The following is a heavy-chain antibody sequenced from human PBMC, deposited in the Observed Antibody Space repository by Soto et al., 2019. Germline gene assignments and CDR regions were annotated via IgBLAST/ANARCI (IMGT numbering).Heavy chain of an antibody. CDR1: GGTFSSYT. D-gene: IGHD2-15*01. CDR2: IIPILGIA. V-gene: IGHV1-69*02. Sequence: SVKVSCKASGGTFSSYTISWVRQAPGQGLEWMGRIIPILGIANYAQKFQGRVTITADKSTSTAYMELSSLRSEDTAVYYCARGYCSGGSCYEKYYYYMDVWGKGTTVTVSS. J-gene: IGHJ6*03. CDR3: ARGYCSGGSCYEKYYYYMDV.